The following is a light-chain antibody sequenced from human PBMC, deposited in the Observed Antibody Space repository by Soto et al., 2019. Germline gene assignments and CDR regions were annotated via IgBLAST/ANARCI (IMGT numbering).Light chain of an antibody. Sequence: EIVLTQSPGTLSLSPGERATLSCTASQSVTSSCLAWYQRKPGQAPRLLIHTTSIRATDIPDRFSGSGSGTDFTLTISRLQPEDSAVYYCQQYGSSPGAFGQGTKVEIK. J-gene: IGKJ1*01. CDR3: QQYGSSPGA. CDR1: QSVTSSC. V-gene: IGKV3-20*01. CDR2: TTS.